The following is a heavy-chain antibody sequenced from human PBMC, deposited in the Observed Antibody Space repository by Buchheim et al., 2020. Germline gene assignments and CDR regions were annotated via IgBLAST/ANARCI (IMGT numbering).Heavy chain of an antibody. Sequence: QVQLVESGGGVVQPGRSLRLSCAASGFTFSSYAMHWVRQAPGKGLEWVAVISYDGSNKYYADSVKGRFTISRDNSKNTLYLQMNSLRAEDTAVYYCAREGGYYDSSGYYLGYWGQGTL. J-gene: IGHJ4*02. CDR1: GFTFSSYA. D-gene: IGHD3-22*01. CDR2: ISYDGSNK. V-gene: IGHV3-30-3*01. CDR3: AREGGYYDSSGYYLGY.